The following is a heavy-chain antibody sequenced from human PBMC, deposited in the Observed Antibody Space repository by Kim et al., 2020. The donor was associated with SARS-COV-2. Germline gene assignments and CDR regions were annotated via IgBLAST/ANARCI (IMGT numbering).Heavy chain of an antibody. J-gene: IGHJ6*02. CDR1: GGSFSGYY. CDR2: INHSGST. CDR3: AIRPNSNSGWYRSDYYYYYYGMDV. V-gene: IGHV4-34*01. Sequence: SETLSLTCAVYGGSFSGYYWSWIRQPPGKGLEWIGEINHSGSTNYNPSLKSRVTILVDTSKNQFSLKLSSVTAADTAVYYCAIRPNSNSGWYRSDYYYYYYGMDVWGQGTTVTVSS. D-gene: IGHD6-19*01.